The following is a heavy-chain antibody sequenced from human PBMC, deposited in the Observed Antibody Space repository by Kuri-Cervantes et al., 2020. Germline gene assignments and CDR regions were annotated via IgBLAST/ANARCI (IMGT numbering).Heavy chain of an antibody. CDR3: ARGGYSYGLGGYYYYGMDV. CDR2: TYYRSKWYN. V-gene: IGHV6-1*01. CDR1: GASVSSNSAA. D-gene: IGHD5-18*01. J-gene: IGHJ6*02. Sequence: SETLSLTCAISGASVSSNSAAWNWIRQSPPRGLEWLGRTYYRSKWYNDYAVSVKSRITINPDTSKNQFSLQLNSVTPEDTAVYYCARGGYSYGLGGYYYYGMDVWGQGTTVTVSS.